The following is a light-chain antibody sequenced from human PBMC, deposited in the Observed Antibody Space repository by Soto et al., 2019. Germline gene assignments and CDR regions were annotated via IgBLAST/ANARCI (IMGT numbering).Light chain of an antibody. CDR2: AES. Sequence: DIQMTQSPSSLSASVGDRVTITCRASQNIGNYVNWYQQKPGKAPNVLVYAESTLQSGVPSRFSGSGSGTYFTLTINSLRPEDFASYYCQQSYTTPRTFGQGTRLEIK. J-gene: IGKJ2*01. CDR1: QNIGNY. V-gene: IGKV1-39*01. CDR3: QQSYTTPRT.